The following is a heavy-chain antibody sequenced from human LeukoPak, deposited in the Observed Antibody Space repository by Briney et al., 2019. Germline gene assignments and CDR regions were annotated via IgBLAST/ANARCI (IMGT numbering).Heavy chain of an antibody. J-gene: IGHJ4*02. CDR1: GFTFSSYG. CDR3: AKAPVTSCRGAYCYPFDY. CDR2: ISGSGGST. Sequence: GGSLRLSCAASGFTFSSYGMSWVRQAPGKGLEWVSAISGSGGSTYYADSVKGRFTLSRDNSKNTLYLQMNSLRAEDAAVYYCAKAPVTSCRGAYCYPFDYWGQGTLVTVSS. V-gene: IGHV3-23*01. D-gene: IGHD2-21*01.